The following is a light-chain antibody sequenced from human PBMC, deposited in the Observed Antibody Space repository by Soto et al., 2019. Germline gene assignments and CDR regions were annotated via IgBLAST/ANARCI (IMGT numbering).Light chain of an antibody. CDR1: QSVSSY. V-gene: IGKV3-11*01. J-gene: IGKJ4*01. Sequence: EIVLTQSPVTLSLSPGERATLSCRASQSVSSYLAWYQQKPGQAPRLLIYDASKRATGIPARFSGSGSGTDYTLTISSLEPEDFAVYYCQQRRKWPYPFGGGIKVEIK. CDR3: QQRRKWPYP. CDR2: DAS.